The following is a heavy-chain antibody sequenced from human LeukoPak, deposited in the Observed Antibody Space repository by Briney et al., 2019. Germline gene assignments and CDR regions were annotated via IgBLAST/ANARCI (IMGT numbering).Heavy chain of an antibody. CDR3: VRIPNNAGFPNWFDP. CDR2: ISGSSDYM. CDR1: GFTFSTST. J-gene: IGHJ5*02. Sequence: GESLKISCAASGFTFSTSTMNWVRQAPGKGLEWASSISGSSDYMYYADSVKGRFTISRDNAKNSLYLQMNSLRAEDTAVYYCVRIPNNAGFPNWFDPWGQGTLVTVSS. V-gene: IGHV3-21*01. D-gene: IGHD1-14*01.